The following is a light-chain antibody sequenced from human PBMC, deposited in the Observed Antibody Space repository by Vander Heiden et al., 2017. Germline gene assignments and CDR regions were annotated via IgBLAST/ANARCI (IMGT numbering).Light chain of an antibody. J-gene: IGLJ3*02. CDR2: GKN. V-gene: IGLV3-19*01. CDR1: SLKTSY. CDR3: HSRDRGGKHLV. Sequence: SSELSQDPAVSVALGQTVSITCQGDSLKTSYASWYQQKAGQAPRLVFFGKNNRPSGAPDRFSGSRSGNSASLTITAAQAEDEADYYCHSRDRGGKHLVFGEGTRLTVL.